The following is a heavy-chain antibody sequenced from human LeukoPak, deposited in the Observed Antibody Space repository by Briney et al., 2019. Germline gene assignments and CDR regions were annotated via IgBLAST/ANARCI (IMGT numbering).Heavy chain of an antibody. Sequence: AASVKVSRKASGYTFTSYGISWVRQAPGQGLEWMGWISAYNGNTNYAQKLQGRVTMTTDTSTSTAYMELRSLRSDDTAVYYCARDRGVRGYDKTFDYWGQGTLVTVSS. CDR2: ISAYNGNT. D-gene: IGHD5-12*01. CDR1: GYTFTSYG. V-gene: IGHV1-18*01. CDR3: ARDRGVRGYDKTFDY. J-gene: IGHJ4*02.